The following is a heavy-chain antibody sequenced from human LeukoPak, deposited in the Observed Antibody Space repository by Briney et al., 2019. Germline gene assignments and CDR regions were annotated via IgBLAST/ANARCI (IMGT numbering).Heavy chain of an antibody. CDR1: GFTFSGYG. V-gene: IGHV3-30*02. D-gene: IGHD4-23*01. J-gene: IGHJ4*02. CDR3: AKDLGNSFDY. Sequence: GGSLRLSCAASGFTFSGYGMHWVRQAPGKGLEWVAFIQYDGSDKYYADSVKGRFTISRDNSKNTLYLQMNSLRAEDTAVYYCAKDLGNSFDYWGQGTLVPVSS. CDR2: IQYDGSDK.